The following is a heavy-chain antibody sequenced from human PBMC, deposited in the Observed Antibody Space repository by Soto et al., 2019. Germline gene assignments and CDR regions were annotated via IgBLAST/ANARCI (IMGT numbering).Heavy chain of an antibody. CDR2: INSRGDNT. D-gene: IGHD2-21*02. V-gene: IGHV3-23*01. Sequence: PGGSLRLSCAASGFTFSNHVMSWVRQAPGKGPEWVSSINSRGDNTYYAGSVRGRFTISRDNSKSTLYLQMNSLRAEDTAVYYCARHGVVVTGTEYFDFWGQGSLVTVSS. CDR1: GFTFSNHV. CDR3: ARHGVVVTGTEYFDF. J-gene: IGHJ4*02.